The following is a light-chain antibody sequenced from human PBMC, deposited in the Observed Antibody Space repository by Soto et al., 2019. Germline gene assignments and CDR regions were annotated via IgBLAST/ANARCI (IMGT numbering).Light chain of an antibody. Sequence: QSVLTQPPSASGTPGQRVTISCSGSSSNIGSNTVNWYQQLPGTAPKLLIYSNNQRPSGVPDRFSGSRSGTSASLAISGLQSEAEGDDYCAAWDDSLNGRGVFGGGTKLTVL. V-gene: IGLV1-44*01. CDR3: AAWDDSLNGRGV. J-gene: IGLJ3*02. CDR2: SNN. CDR1: SSNIGSNT.